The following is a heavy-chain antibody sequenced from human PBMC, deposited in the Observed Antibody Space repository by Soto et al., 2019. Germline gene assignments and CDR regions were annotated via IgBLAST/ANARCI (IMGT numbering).Heavy chain of an antibody. CDR3: ASPRRGGSYPSRFDY. CDR1: GFTVSSNY. V-gene: IGHV3-66*01. CDR2: IYSGGST. D-gene: IGHD2-15*01. Sequence: VQLVESGGGLVQPGGSLRLSCAASGFTVSSNYMSWVRQAPGKGLEWVSVIYSGGSTYYADSVKGRFTISRDNSKSTLYLQMNSLRAEDTAVYYCASPRRGGSYPSRFDYWGQGTLVTVSS. J-gene: IGHJ4*02.